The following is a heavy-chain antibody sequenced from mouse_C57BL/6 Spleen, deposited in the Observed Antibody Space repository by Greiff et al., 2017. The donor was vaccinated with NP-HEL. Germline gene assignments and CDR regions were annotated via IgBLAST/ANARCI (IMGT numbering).Heavy chain of an antibody. D-gene: IGHD1-1*01. CDR1: GFNFKDDY. CDR2: IDPENGDT. Sequence: EVQLQQSGAELVRPGASVKLSCTASGFNFKDDYMHWVKQRPEQGLEWIGWIDPENGDTAYASKFQGKATITADTSSNTAYLQLSSLTSEDAAVYYCTTFSTVVGGWGKGTTVAVSS. CDR3: TTFSTVVGG. V-gene: IGHV14-4*01. J-gene: IGHJ2*01.